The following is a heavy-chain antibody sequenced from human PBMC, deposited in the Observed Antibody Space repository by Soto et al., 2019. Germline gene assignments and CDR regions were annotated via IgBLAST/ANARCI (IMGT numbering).Heavy chain of an antibody. D-gene: IGHD3-22*01. CDR2: IRSKAYGGTT. CDR3: TRAGYYYDSSGYYLSSHFFDY. V-gene: IGHV3-49*04. Sequence: PGGSLRLSCTASGFTFGDYAMSWVRQAPGKGLEWVGFIRSKAYGGTTEYAASVKGRFTISRDDSKSIAYLQMNSLKTEDTAVYYCTRAGYYYDSSGYYLSSHFFDYWGQGTLVTVSS. J-gene: IGHJ4*02. CDR1: GFTFGDYA.